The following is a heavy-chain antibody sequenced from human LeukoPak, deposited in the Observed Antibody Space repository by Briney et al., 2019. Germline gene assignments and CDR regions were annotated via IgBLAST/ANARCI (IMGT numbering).Heavy chain of an antibody. CDR1: GFTFINYA. J-gene: IGHJ4*02. V-gene: IGHV3-23*01. CDR2: ISGSGYST. D-gene: IGHD3-10*01. CDR3: AKDSDYGSGSYYLSYFDY. Sequence: GGSLRLSCAASGFTFINYAMTWVRQAPGKGLEWVSAISGSGYSTYYADSVKGRFTISRDNSKNTLYLQMNSLRAEDTAVYYCAKDSDYGSGSYYLSYFDYWGQGTLVTVSS.